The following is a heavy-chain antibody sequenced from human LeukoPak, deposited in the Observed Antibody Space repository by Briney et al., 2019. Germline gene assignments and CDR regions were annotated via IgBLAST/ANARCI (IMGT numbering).Heavy chain of an antibody. CDR2: IWYDGSNK. CDR3: ARAYCSGGSCYFLDY. Sequence: GGSLRLSCAASGFTFSSYGMHWVRQAPGKGLEWVADIWYDGSNKYYADSVKGRFTISRDNSKNTLYLQTNSLRAEDTAVYYCARAYCSGGSCYFLDYWGQGTLVTVSS. D-gene: IGHD2-15*01. CDR1: GFTFSSYG. J-gene: IGHJ4*02. V-gene: IGHV3-33*01.